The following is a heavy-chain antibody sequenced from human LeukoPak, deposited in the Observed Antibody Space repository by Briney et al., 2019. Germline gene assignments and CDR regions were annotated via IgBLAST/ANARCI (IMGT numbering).Heavy chain of an antibody. J-gene: IGHJ1*01. V-gene: IGHV3-15*01. Sequence: TWLRQPAGKGLEGVGRIKSKTDGGTTDYAAPVKVRFTISRDDSKNTLYLQMNSLKTEDTAVYYCTTKYTSNWDEYFQHWGQGTLVTVSS. CDR2: IKSKTDGGTT. CDR3: TTKYTSNWDEYFQH. D-gene: IGHD6-13*01.